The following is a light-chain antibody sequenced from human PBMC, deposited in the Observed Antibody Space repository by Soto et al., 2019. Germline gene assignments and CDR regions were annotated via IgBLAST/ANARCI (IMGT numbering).Light chain of an antibody. J-gene: IGKJ4*01. CDR3: LQRDTYPLT. CDR1: QAIGKA. V-gene: IGKV1-17*01. CDR2: AAS. Sequence: DIQMTQSPSTLSGSVGDRVTITCRASQAIGKALGWYQHKPGKAPKRLIYAASQNGVPSRFSGSGSGTEFTLTISSLQPEDSATYYCLQRDTYPLTFGGGTKVDIK.